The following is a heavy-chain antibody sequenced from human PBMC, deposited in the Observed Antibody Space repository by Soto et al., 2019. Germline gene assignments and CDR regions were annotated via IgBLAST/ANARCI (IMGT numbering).Heavy chain of an antibody. CDR3: ARDEYYYGSGDEYNWLDP. V-gene: IGHV4-34*01. CDR2: INHSGST. Sequence: PSETLSLTCAVYGGSCSGYYWSWIRQPXGKGLEWIGEINHSGSTNYNPSLKSRVPISVDTSKNQFSLKLSSVTAADTAVYYCARDEYYYGSGDEYNWLDPGGQGTLVTVSS. CDR1: GGSCSGYY. D-gene: IGHD3-10*01. J-gene: IGHJ5*02.